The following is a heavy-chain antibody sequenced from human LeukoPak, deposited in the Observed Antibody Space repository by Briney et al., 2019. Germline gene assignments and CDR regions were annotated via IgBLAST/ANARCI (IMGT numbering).Heavy chain of an antibody. Sequence: GASVKVSCKASGYTFTSYGISWVRQAPGQGLEWMGWISAYNGNTNYAQKLQGRVTMTTDTSTSTAYMELRSLRSDDTAVYYCARDTYSSSWYMLGYYYYGMDVWGQGTTVTVSS. V-gene: IGHV1-18*01. CDR3: ARDTYSSSWYMLGYYYYGMDV. D-gene: IGHD6-13*01. J-gene: IGHJ6*02. CDR1: GYTFTSYG. CDR2: ISAYNGNT.